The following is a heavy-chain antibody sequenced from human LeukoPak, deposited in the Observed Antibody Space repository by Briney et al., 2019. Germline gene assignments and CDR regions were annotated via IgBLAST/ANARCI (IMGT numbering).Heavy chain of an antibody. Sequence: PSETLSLTCTVSVDSMSTSYWSWIRQPLGKGLKGIGYFYHSGTDSNPSLKRRITISGDMSNNQFSLKLSSVTAADTAIYYCARGWRGDHFDYWGQGTLVSVSS. CDR2: FYHSGT. V-gene: IGHV4-59*01. J-gene: IGHJ4*02. CDR3: ARGWRGDHFDY. D-gene: IGHD3-16*01. CDR1: VDSMSTSY.